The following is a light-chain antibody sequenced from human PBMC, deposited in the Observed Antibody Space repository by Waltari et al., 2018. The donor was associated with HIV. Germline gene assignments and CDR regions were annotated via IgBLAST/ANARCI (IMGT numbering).Light chain of an antibody. Sequence: QSALTQPAPVSGSPGQSTTISCTATSTDLGGFYSVSWYQQHPGKAPKLIISDVNARPSGISDRFSGSKSGNTASLTISGLQPEDEAYYHCSSYASSSALLFGGGTKLTVV. V-gene: IGLV2-14*03. J-gene: IGLJ3*02. CDR2: DVN. CDR1: STDLGGFYS. CDR3: SSYASSSALL.